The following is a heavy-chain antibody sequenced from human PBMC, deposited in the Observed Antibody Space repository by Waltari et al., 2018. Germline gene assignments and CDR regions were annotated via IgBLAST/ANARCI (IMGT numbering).Heavy chain of an antibody. CDR1: GGSISRGGYS. CDR3: ARGNSDSSGYRAAIDP. J-gene: IGHJ5*02. V-gene: IGHV4-30-2*01. Sequence: QLQLQESGSGLVKPSQPLSLTCAVSGGSISRGGYSWSWIRQPPGKGLEWIGYIYHSGSTYYNPSLKSRVTISVDRSKNQFSLKLSSVTAADTAVYYCARGNSDSSGYRAAIDPWGQGTLVTVSS. D-gene: IGHD3-22*01. CDR2: IYHSGST.